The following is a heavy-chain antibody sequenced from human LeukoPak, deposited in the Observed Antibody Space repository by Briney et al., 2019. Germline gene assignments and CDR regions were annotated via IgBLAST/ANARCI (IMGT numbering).Heavy chain of an antibody. Sequence: GGSLRLSCAASGFTFSTYWMHWVRQDPGKGLVWVSRISSDASITSYADPVKGRFTISRDNAKNTLYLQMNSLRAEDTALYYCARQVWSGWSREFDSWGQGTLVTVSS. CDR1: GFTFSTYW. CDR3: ARQVWSGWSREFDS. CDR2: ISSDASIT. D-gene: IGHD6-19*01. J-gene: IGHJ4*02. V-gene: IGHV3-74*01.